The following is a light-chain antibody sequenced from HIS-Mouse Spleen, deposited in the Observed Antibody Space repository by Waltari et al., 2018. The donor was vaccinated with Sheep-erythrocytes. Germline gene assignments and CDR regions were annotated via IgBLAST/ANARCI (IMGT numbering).Light chain of an antibody. CDR1: SRDVGGYNY. CDR3: SSYAGSNNWV. V-gene: IGLV2-8*01. Sequence: QSALTQPPSASGSPGQSVPISCTGTSRDVGGYNYGPWYQQHPGKAPKLMIYEVSKRPSGVPDRFSGSKSGNTASLTVSGLQAEDEADYYCSSYAGSNNWVFGGGTKLTVL. J-gene: IGLJ3*02. CDR2: EVS.